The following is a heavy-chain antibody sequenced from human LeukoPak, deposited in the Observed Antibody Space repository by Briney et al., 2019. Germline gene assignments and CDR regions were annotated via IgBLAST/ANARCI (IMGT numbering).Heavy chain of an antibody. CDR3: ARDALYSSSWYPQSWFDP. V-gene: IGHV1-2*02. J-gene: IGHJ5*02. CDR2: INPNSGGT. D-gene: IGHD6-13*01. Sequence: RASVKVSCKASGYTFTGYYMHWVRQAPGQGLEWMGWINPNSGGTNYAQKFRGRVTMTRDTSISTAYMELSRLRSDDTAVYYCARDALYSSSWYPQSWFDPWGQGTLVTVSS. CDR1: GYTFTGYY.